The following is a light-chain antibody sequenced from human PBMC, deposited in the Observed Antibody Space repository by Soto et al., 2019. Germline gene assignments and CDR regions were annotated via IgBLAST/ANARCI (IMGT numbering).Light chain of an antibody. J-gene: IGLJ1*01. CDR2: EVT. CDR1: GSDVGGYNY. CDR3: SSYVGIINFAV. V-gene: IGLV2-8*01. Sequence: QSALTQPPSASGSPGQSVTISFTGTGSDVGGYNYVSWYQQHPGKVPKLMIYEVTKRPSGVPDRFSGSKSGNTASLTVSGLQAEDEADYYCSSYVGIINFAVFGTGTKLTVL.